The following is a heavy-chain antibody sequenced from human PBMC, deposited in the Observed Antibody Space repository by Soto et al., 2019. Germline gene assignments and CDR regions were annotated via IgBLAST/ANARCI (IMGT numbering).Heavy chain of an antibody. CDR2: IYYSGST. J-gene: IGHJ1*01. CDR1: GGSISSYY. D-gene: IGHD3-3*01. Sequence: QVQLQESGPGLVKPSETLSLTCTVSGGSISSYYWSWIRQPPGKGLEWIGYIYYSGSTNYNPSLKSRVTISVDTSKNQFSLKLSSVTAADTGVYYCARHAREYYDFWSGYSSAEYFQHWGQGTLVTVSS. CDR3: ARHAREYYDFWSGYSSAEYFQH. V-gene: IGHV4-59*08.